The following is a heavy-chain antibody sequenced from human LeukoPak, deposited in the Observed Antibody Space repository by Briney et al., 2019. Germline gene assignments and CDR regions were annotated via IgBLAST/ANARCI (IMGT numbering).Heavy chain of an antibody. D-gene: IGHD3-22*01. CDR2: INGDGTIT. V-gene: IGHV3-74*01. CDR3: AKAPHMIVVVGIDY. CDR1: GFTFSNYW. Sequence: QPGGSLRLSCTASGFTFSNYWMHWVRQAPGKGLVWVSRINGDGTITFYADSVKDRFTISRDNAKNTVYLQMNSLRAEDTAVYYCAKAPHMIVVVGIDYWGQGTLVTVSS. J-gene: IGHJ4*02.